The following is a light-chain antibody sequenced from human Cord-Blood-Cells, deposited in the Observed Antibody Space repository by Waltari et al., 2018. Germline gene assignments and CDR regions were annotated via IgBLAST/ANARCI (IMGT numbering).Light chain of an antibody. Sequence: QPALTQPPSASGSPGQSVNISCTGTSSDVGGYNYVSWYQHHPGKAPKLMIYEVSKRPSGVPDRFSGSKSGNTASLTVSGLQAEDEADYYCSSYAGSNNVVFGGGTKLTVL. CDR3: SSYAGSNNVV. J-gene: IGLJ2*01. CDR1: SSDVGGYNY. CDR2: EVS. V-gene: IGLV2-8*01.